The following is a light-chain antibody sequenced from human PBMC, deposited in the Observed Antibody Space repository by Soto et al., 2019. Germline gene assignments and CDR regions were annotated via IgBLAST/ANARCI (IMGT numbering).Light chain of an antibody. J-gene: IGKJ1*01. V-gene: IGKV3-20*01. CDR2: GAS. Sequence: EIVLTHSPGTLSLSPGERATLSCRARQSFSSSYLAWYPQKPGQAPRLLIYGASSRATGIPDRFSGSGSGTDFTLTISRLEPEDFAVYYCQQYGSSRTVGQGTKVEIK. CDR1: QSFSSSY. CDR3: QQYGSSRT.